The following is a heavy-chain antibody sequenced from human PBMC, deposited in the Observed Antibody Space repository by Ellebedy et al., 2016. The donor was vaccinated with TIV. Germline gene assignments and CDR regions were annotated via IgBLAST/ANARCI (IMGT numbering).Heavy chain of an antibody. CDR2: ISSSSSYI. CDR3: ARDPDHPRASYCGGDCYSEDY. CDR1: GFTFSSYS. V-gene: IGHV3-21*01. D-gene: IGHD2-21*02. J-gene: IGHJ4*02. Sequence: GGSLRLSXAASGFTFSSYSMNWVRQAPGKGLEWVSSISSSSSYIYYADSVKGRFTISRDNAKNSLYLQMNSLRAEDTAVYYCARDPDHPRASYCGGDCYSEDYWGQGTLVTVSS.